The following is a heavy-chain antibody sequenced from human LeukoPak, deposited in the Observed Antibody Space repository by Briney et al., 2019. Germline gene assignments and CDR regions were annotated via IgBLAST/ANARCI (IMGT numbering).Heavy chain of an antibody. D-gene: IGHD3-22*01. Sequence: ASVKVSCKASGYTFTGYYMHWVRQAPGQGLEWMGWINPNSGGTNYAQKFQGRVTMTRDTSISTAYMELSRLRSDDAAVYYCARDVGYYYDSSGYYPNDYWGQGTLVTVSS. V-gene: IGHV1-2*02. CDR3: ARDVGYYYDSSGYYPNDY. CDR2: INPNSGGT. J-gene: IGHJ4*02. CDR1: GYTFTGYY.